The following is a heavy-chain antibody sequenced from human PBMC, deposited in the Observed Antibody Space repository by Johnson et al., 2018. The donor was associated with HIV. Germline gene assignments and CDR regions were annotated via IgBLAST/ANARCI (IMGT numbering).Heavy chain of an antibody. V-gene: IGHV3-66*01. CDR3: ARAWSLGAFDI. J-gene: IGHJ3*02. CDR1: GFTVSSNY. Sequence: VQLVESGGGLVQPGGSLRLSCAASGFTVSSNYMSWVRQAPGKGLEWVSVIYRGGKTYYGDSVRGRFTISRDNSKNTVSLQMNSLRAEDTAVYYCARAWSLGAFDIWGQGTMVTVSS. D-gene: IGHD2-15*01. CDR2: IYRGGKT.